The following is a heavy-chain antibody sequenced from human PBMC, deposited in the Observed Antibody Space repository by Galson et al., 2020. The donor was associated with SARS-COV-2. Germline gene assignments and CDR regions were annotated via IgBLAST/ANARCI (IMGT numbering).Heavy chain of an antibody. CDR2: IYYTESN. CDR3: ARQILTGYYSFYYFDF. V-gene: IGHV4-39*01. CDR1: GGSISSSNYY. J-gene: IGHJ4*02. D-gene: IGHD3-9*01. Sequence: SETLSLTCTVSGGSISSSNYYWGWVRQPPGEGLEWIGSIYYTESNYYNPSLTSRVTMSVDTSRNQFSLKLSSVTAADTAVYYCARQILTGYYSFYYFDFWGQGTLVTFSS.